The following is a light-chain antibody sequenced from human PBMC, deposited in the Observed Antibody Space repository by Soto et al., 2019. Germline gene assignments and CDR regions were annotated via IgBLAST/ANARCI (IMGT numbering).Light chain of an antibody. J-gene: IGKJ5*01. CDR3: QQRSNWPIT. CDR2: DAS. CDR1: QSVSSY. V-gene: IGKV3-11*01. Sequence: EIVLTQCPATLSXAXXXXXTXSXMASQSVSSYLAWYQQKPGQAPRLLIYDASNRATGIPARFSGSGSGTDFTLTISSLEPEDFAVYYCQQRSNWPITFGQGTRLEI.